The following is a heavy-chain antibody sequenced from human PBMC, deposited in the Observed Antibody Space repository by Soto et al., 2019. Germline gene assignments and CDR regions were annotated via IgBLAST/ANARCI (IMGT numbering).Heavy chain of an antibody. V-gene: IGHV3-64*01. CDR3: ARYRYCTSTSCYELGALDY. CDR1: GFTISSYA. D-gene: IGHD2-2*01. J-gene: IGHJ4*02. Sequence: EVQLVESGGGLVQPGGSLRLSCAASGFTISSYAMHWVRQAPGKGLEFVSAINNNGRSTYYANSVKGRFTISRDDSKNTLYLQMGSLRAEDMAVYYCARYRYCTSTSCYELGALDYWGQGTLVTVSS. CDR2: INNNGRST.